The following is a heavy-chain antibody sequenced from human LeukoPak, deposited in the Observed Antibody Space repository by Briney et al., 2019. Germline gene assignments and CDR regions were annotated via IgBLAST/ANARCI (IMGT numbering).Heavy chain of an antibody. CDR1: GGTFISYA. D-gene: IGHD5-18*01. J-gene: IGHJ4*01. Sequence: ASVKVSCKASGGTFISYAISWVRQAPGQGLEWMGGIIPIFGTANYAQKFQGRVTITADKSTSTAYMELSSLRSEDTAVYYYARDMDTAMGGLDYWGHGTLVTVSS. CDR3: ARDMDTAMGGLDY. CDR2: IIPIFGTA. V-gene: IGHV1-69*06.